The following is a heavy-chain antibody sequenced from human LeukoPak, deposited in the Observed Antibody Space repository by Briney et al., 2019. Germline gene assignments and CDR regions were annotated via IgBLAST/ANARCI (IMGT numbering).Heavy chain of an antibody. CDR3: AARYGGYGYPGY. Sequence: PSETLSLTCAVSGGSISSSSYYWGWIRQPPGKGLEWIGSIYYSGSTYSNPSLKSRVTISVDTSKNQFSLKLSSVTAADTAVYYCAARYGGYGYPGYWGQGTLVTVSS. CDR1: GGSISSSSYY. D-gene: IGHD5-12*01. CDR2: IYYSGST. V-gene: IGHV4-39*01. J-gene: IGHJ4*02.